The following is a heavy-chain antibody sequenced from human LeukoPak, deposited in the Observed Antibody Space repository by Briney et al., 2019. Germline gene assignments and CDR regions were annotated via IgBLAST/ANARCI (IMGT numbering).Heavy chain of an antibody. CDR1: GYTCTSYG. D-gene: IGHD3-9*01. V-gene: IGHV1-18*04. J-gene: IGHJ6*04. CDR2: ISAYNGNT. CDR3: ARVRFDPYDILTGYYSYYYYYGMDV. Sequence: ASVKVSCKASGYTCTSYGISWVRQAPGQGLEWMGWISAYNGNTNYAQKLQGRVTMTTDTSTSTAYMELRSLRSDDTAVYYCARVRFDPYDILTGYYSYYYYYGMDVWGKGTTVTVSS.